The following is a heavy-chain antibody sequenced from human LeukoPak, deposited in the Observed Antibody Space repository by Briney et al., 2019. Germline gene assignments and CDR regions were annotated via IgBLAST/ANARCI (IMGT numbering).Heavy chain of an antibody. V-gene: IGHV3-23*01. J-gene: IGHJ3*02. CDR3: AKARPYGDYGCDAFDI. D-gene: IGHD4-17*01. CDR1: GFTFSSYA. CDR2: ISGSGGST. Sequence: GGSLRLSCAASGFTFSSYAMSWVRQAPGKGLEWVSAISGSGGSTYYADSVKGRFTISRDNSKNTLYLQMNSLRAEDTAVYYCAKARPYGDYGCDAFDIWGQGTMVTVSS.